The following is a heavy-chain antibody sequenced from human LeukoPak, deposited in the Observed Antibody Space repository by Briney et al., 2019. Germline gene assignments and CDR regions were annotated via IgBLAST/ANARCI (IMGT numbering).Heavy chain of an antibody. Sequence: GGSPRLSCAPSGFTVSSNYMSWVRQAPGKGLEWVSVIYSGGSTYYADSVKGRFTISRDNSKNTLYLQMNSLRAEDTAVYYCARGDYDGNLHFWGRGPVVSVSS. CDR2: IYSGGST. J-gene: IGHJ4*02. CDR1: GFTVSSNY. CDR3: ARGDYDGNLHF. D-gene: IGHD4-23*01. V-gene: IGHV3-66*01.